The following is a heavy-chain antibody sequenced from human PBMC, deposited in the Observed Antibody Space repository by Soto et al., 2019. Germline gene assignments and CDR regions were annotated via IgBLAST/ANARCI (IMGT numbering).Heavy chain of an antibody. CDR3: ARQTTYSSSWYDY. CDR1: GGSIRNGDYY. V-gene: IGHV4-61*02. Sequence: PSETLSLTCTVSGGSIRNGDYYWTWIRQPAGKGLEWIGRIYSSGSANYNPSLKSRVTMSVDTSKNQFSLKLSSVTAADTALYYCARQTTYSSSWYDYWGHGTLVTVSS. J-gene: IGHJ5*01. CDR2: IYSSGSA. D-gene: IGHD6-13*01.